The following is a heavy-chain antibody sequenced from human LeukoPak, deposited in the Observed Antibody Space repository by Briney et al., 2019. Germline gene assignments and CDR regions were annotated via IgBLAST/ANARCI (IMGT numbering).Heavy chain of an antibody. V-gene: IGHV3-53*01. CDR3: ASFSYCGGDCYLEGFDY. J-gene: IGHJ4*02. D-gene: IGHD2-21*02. CDR2: IYSGGST. CDR1: GFTVSSNY. Sequence: GGSLRLSCAASGFTVSSNYMSWVRQAPGKGLEWVSVIYSGGSTYYADSVKGRFTISRDNSKNTLYLQMNSLRAEDTAVYYCASFSYCGGDCYLEGFDYWGQGTLVTVSS.